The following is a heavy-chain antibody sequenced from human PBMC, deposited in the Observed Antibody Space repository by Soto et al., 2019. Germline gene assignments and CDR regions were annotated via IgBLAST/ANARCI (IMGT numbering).Heavy chain of an antibody. D-gene: IGHD5-18*01. CDR2: ISSSSSYI. CDR1: GFTFSSYS. CDR3: ERAGVQLWPYYFDY. V-gene: IGHV3-21*01. Sequence: GGSLRLSCAASGFTFSSYSMNWVRQAPGKGLEWVSSISSSSSYIYYADSVKGRFTISRDNAKNSLYLQMNSLRAEDTAVYYCERAGVQLWPYYFDYWGQGTLVTVSP. J-gene: IGHJ4*02.